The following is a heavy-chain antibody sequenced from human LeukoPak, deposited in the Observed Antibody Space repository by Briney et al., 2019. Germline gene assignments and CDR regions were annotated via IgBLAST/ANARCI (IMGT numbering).Heavy chain of an antibody. CDR3: ARVLPYGSGSYDAFDI. Sequence: ASVKVSCKASGGTFSSYAISWVRQATGQGLEWMGGIIPIFGTANYAQKFQSRVTITADESTSTAYMELSSLRSEDTAVYYCARVLPYGSGSYDAFDIWGQGTMVTVSS. J-gene: IGHJ3*02. D-gene: IGHD3-10*01. V-gene: IGHV1-69*01. CDR1: GGTFSSYA. CDR2: IIPIFGTA.